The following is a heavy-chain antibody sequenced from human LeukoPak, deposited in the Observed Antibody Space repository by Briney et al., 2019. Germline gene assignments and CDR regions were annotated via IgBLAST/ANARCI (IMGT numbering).Heavy chain of an antibody. CDR1: GFTFSSYS. J-gene: IGHJ3*02. CDR2: INSRSSTI. V-gene: IGHV3-48*04. CDR3: TGHTGAGDAFRPFHI. D-gene: IGHD2-21*02. Sequence: GGSLRLSCAASGFTFSSYSMNWVRQAPGKGLEWVSFINSRSSTIYYADSVKGRFTISRDNAKNSLYLQMNSLRAEDTAVYYCTGHTGAGDAFRPFHIWGQGTMVTVSS.